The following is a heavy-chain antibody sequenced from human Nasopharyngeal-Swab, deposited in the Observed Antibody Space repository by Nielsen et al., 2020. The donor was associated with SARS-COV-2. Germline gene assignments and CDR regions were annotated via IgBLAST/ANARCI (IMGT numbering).Heavy chain of an antibody. Sequence: GGSLRLSCAASGFTFSSYWMHWVRQAPGKGLVWVSRINRDGSSTSYADSVKGRFTSSRDNAKHTLYLQMNSLRAEDTAVYYCARVKYDSSGYYYSGSDYWGQGTLVTVSS. CDR1: GFTFSSYW. D-gene: IGHD3-22*01. J-gene: IGHJ4*02. CDR3: ARVKYDSSGYYYSGSDY. CDR2: INRDGSST. V-gene: IGHV3-74*01.